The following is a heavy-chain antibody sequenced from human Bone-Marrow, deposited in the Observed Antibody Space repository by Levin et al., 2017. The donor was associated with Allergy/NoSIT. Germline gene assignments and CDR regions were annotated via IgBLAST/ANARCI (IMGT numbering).Heavy chain of an antibody. CDR3: ARDRRWFGEQSVYYYYGMDV. CDR1: GGSISSGGYY. D-gene: IGHD3-10*01. J-gene: IGHJ6*02. V-gene: IGHV4-31*03. Sequence: LRLSCTVSGGSISSGGYYWSWIRQHPGKGLEWIGYIYYSGSTYYNPSLKSRVTISVDTSKNQFSLKLSSVTAADTAVYYCARDRRWFGEQSVYYYYGMDVWGQGTTVTVSS. CDR2: IYYSGST.